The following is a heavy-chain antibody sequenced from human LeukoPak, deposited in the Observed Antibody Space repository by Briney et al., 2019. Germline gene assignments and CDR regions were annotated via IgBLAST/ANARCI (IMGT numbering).Heavy chain of an antibody. CDR1: GFTFSSYA. J-gene: IGHJ4*02. CDR3: ATRDLWFIDY. CDR2: ISGSGGST. Sequence: GGSLRLSCAASGFTFSSYAMSWVRQAPGKGLEWVSAISGSGGSTYYADSVNGRFTISRDNSKNTLYLQMNSLRAEDTAVYYCATRDLWFIDYWGQGTLVTVSS. D-gene: IGHD3-10*01. V-gene: IGHV3-23*01.